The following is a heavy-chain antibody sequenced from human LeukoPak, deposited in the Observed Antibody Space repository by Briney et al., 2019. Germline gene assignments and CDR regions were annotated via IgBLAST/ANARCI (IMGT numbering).Heavy chain of an antibody. Sequence: SETLSLTCAVYGGSFSGYYWSWIRQPAGKGLEWIGEINHSGSTNYNPSLKSRVTISVDTSKNQFSLKLSSVTAAHPAVYYCARGSGYSYGYTSSGQGTLVTVSS. CDR2: INHSGST. V-gene: IGHV4-34*01. J-gene: IGHJ5*02. CDR3: ARGSGYSYGYTS. D-gene: IGHD5-18*01. CDR1: GGSFSGYY.